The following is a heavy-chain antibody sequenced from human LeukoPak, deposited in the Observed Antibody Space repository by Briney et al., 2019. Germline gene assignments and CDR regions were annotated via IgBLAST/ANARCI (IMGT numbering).Heavy chain of an antibody. J-gene: IGHJ4*02. V-gene: IGHV4-34*01. CDR3: ARGSRMTNVGVLNAGDY. CDR2: INHSGNT. D-gene: IGHD3-3*01. CDR1: GGSFTGLY. Sequence: SETLSLTCAVYGGSFTGLYWSWIRQPPGKGLEWIGEINHSGNTIYNPSLKSRVTMSVDTSKNQFSLKLTSVTAADTGLYYCARGSRMTNVGVLNAGDYWGQGTLVSVSS.